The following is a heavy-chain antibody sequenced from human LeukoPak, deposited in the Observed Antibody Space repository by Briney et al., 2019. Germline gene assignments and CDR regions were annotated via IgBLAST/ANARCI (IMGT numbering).Heavy chain of an antibody. CDR1: GFTFSSYG. D-gene: IGHD5-18*01. Sequence: GRSLRLSCAASGFTFSSYGMHWVRQAPGKGLEWVAVIWYDGSNKYYADSVKGRFTISRDNSKNTLYLQMNSLRAEDTAVYYCARAGYSYSYGMDVWGQGTTVTVSS. V-gene: IGHV3-33*08. CDR3: ARAGYSYSYGMDV. CDR2: IWYDGSNK. J-gene: IGHJ6*02.